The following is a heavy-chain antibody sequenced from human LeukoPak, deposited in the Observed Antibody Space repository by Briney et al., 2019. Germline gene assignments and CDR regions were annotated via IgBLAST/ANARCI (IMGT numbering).Heavy chain of an antibody. D-gene: IGHD2-21*02. CDR3: ANSYCGGDCYLP. CDR2: ISGSGGST. J-gene: IGHJ5*02. Sequence: GGSLRLSCAASGFTFNRYWMSWVRQAPGKGLEWVSAISGSGGSTDYADSVKGRFTISRDNSKNTLYLQMNSLRVEDTAVYYCANSYCGGDCYLPWGQGTLVTVSS. V-gene: IGHV3-23*01. CDR1: GFTFNRYW.